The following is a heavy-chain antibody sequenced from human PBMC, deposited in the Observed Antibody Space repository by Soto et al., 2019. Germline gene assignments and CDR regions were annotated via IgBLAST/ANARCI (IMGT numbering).Heavy chain of an antibody. CDR2: ISGSGDHI. D-gene: IGHD4-17*01. CDR3: LKDQYGDYEGDF. J-gene: IGHJ4*02. V-gene: IGHV3-21*01. Sequence: EVQLVESGGGLVKPGGCLRLSCAASGFTFASYSMNWVRQAPGQGLEWVTYISGSGDHIYYADSVKGRFTISRDNAENPLSLQRNSLTAEDSAMYYCLKDQYGDYEGDFLGQGTLGTVAS. CDR1: GFTFASYS.